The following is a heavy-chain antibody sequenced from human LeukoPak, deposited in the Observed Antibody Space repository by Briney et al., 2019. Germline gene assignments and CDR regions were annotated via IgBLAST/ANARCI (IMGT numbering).Heavy chain of an antibody. CDR2: INTKSGAT. CDR3: ARDWGTRGGYAPPLGFLDY. J-gene: IGHJ4*02. D-gene: IGHD6-19*01. CDR1: GYTLTGYC. Sequence: ASVKVSCKASGYTLTGYCMHWVRQAPGQGLEWLGWINTKSGATNYAQNFQGRVTMTRDTSMSTTYMELKRLRSDDTAVYYCARDWGTRGGYAPPLGFLDYGGRGPLLPVSS. V-gene: IGHV1-2*02.